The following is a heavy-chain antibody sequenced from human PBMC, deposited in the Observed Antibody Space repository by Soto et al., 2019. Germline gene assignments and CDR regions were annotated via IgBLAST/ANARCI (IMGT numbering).Heavy chain of an antibody. CDR1: GGSFSGYY. D-gene: IGHD3-22*01. Sequence: SETLSLTCAVYGGSFSGYYWSWIRQPPGKGREWIGEINNSGSNNYNPSLKSRVTISVDTSKIQFSLQLSSVTAADTAVYYCAATVHYYYSSGEYGMDVWGQGTTVTVSS. CDR3: AATVHYYYSSGEYGMDV. V-gene: IGHV4-34*01. CDR2: INNSGSN. J-gene: IGHJ6*02.